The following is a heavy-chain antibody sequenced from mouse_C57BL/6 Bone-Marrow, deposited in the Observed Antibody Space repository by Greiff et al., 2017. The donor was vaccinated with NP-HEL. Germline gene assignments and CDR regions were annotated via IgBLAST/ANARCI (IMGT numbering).Heavy chain of an antibody. CDR3: ARSKLLLRAFDY. D-gene: IGHD1-1*01. J-gene: IGHJ2*01. V-gene: IGHV1-78*01. CDR2: IYPRDGST. CDR1: CYPLPDHT. Sequence: VPLQQADAEFVKTGGSVEIFCKGFCYPLPDHTIHWVEQRPEHGLEWIGYIYPRDGSTKYNEKFKGKATLTADKSSSTAYMQLNSLTSEDSAVYFCARSKLLLRAFDYWGQGTTLTVSS.